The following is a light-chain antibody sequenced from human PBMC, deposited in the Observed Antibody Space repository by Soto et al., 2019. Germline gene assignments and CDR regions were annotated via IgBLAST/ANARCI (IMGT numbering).Light chain of an antibody. CDR3: SSYTTNSPPVV. V-gene: IGLV2-14*01. Sequence: QSVLTQPASVSGSPGQSITISCTGTSGDIGSYTYVSWYQQYPGKAPKLLISEVTNRPSGVSIRFSGSKSGNTASLTISGLQAEDEAHYYCSSYTTNSPPVVFGGGTKLTVL. J-gene: IGLJ2*01. CDR2: EVT. CDR1: SGDIGSYTY.